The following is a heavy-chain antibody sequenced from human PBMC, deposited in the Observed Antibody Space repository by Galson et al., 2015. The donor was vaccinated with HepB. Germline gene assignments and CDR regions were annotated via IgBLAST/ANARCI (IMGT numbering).Heavy chain of an antibody. D-gene: IGHD6-19*01. V-gene: IGHV3-7*03. CDR2: IKQDGSEK. CDR1: GFTFSSYW. Sequence: SLRLSCAASGFTFSSYWMSWVRQAPGKGLEWVANIKQDGSEKYYVDSVKGRFTISRDNAKNSLYLQMNSLRAEDTAVYYCASVQGIAVALWYFDLWGRGTLVTVSS. J-gene: IGHJ2*01. CDR3: ASVQGIAVALWYFDL.